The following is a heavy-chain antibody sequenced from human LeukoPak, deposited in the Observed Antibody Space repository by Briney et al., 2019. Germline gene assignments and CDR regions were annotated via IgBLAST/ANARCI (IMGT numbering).Heavy chain of an antibody. Sequence: GGSLRLSCAASGFTFSSYSMNWVRQAPGKGLEWVSSISSSSSYIYYADSVKGRFTISRDNAKNSLYLQMNSLRAEDTAVYYCAGLGYCSSTSCPPGPFDIWGQGTMVTVSS. CDR1: GFTFSSYS. V-gene: IGHV3-21*01. D-gene: IGHD2-2*01. CDR3: AGLGYCSSTSCPPGPFDI. J-gene: IGHJ3*02. CDR2: ISSSSSYI.